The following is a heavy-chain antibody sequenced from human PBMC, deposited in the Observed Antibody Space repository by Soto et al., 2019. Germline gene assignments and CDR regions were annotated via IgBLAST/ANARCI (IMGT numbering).Heavy chain of an antibody. Sequence: GGSLRLSCAASGFRFSTNAMTWVRQAPGMGLEWVSDISGGAGGTNYADSLKGRFTISRDNSKNTLYLQMNSLRAEDTAVYYCAKQSGYYYSYLDVWGKGTTVTVSS. D-gene: IGHD3-10*01. CDR2: ISGGAGGT. CDR1: GFRFSTNA. CDR3: AKQSGYYYSYLDV. V-gene: IGHV3-23*01. J-gene: IGHJ6*03.